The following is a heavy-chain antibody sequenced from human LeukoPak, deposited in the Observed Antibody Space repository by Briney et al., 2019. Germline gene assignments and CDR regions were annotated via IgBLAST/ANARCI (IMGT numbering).Heavy chain of an antibody. Sequence: GGSLRLSCAASGFTFSSYAMHWVRQAPGKGLEWVAVISYDGSNKYYADSVKGRFTISRDNSKNTLYLQMNSLRAEDTAVYFCARVRQPLSFDYWGQGTLVTVSS. CDR2: ISYDGSNK. D-gene: IGHD3-16*01. CDR1: GFTFSSYA. J-gene: IGHJ4*02. V-gene: IGHV3-30*04. CDR3: ARVRQPLSFDY.